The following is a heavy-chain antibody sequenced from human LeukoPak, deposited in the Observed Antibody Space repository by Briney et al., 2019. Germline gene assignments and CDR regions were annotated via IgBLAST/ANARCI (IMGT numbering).Heavy chain of an antibody. Sequence: PGGSLRLSCAASGFTFSNYTIHWVRQAPGKGLEWVGVISYDGSNKYYADSVKGRFTISRDNSKNTLYLQMNSLRTEDTAVYYCARGPTYYDILTGYTIWGQGTLVTVSS. CDR1: GFTFSNYT. J-gene: IGHJ4*02. D-gene: IGHD3-9*01. CDR3: ARGPTYYDILTGYTI. V-gene: IGHV3-30-3*01. CDR2: ISYDGSNK.